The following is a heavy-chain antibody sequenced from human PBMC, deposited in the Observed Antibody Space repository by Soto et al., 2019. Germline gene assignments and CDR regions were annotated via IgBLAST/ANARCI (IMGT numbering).Heavy chain of an antibody. CDR3: ARGIATGQLDP. J-gene: IGHJ5*02. V-gene: IGHV1-46*01. Sequence: ASVKVSCKASGYSLTSNDMHWVRQAPGQGPEWMGIINPSGGSRRYAQRFQGRVNMTRDTSTSTVHMDLSSLRSEDTAVYYCARGIATGQLDPWGQGTLVTVSS. D-gene: IGHD2-15*01. CDR1: GYSLTSND. CDR2: INPSGGSR.